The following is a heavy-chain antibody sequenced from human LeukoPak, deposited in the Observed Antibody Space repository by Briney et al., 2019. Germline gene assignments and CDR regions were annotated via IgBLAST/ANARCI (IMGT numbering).Heavy chain of an antibody. J-gene: IGHJ4*02. CDR2: IKEDGSEK. Sequence: GGFLRLSCAASGFTFSNYWMSWVRQAPGKGLEWVANIKEDGSEKFHAGSVRGRFTISRDNAKNSLYLQMNSLRAEDTAIYYCAREMSYSGSYGNYFDYWGQGTLVTVSS. CDR3: AREMSYSGSYGNYFDY. D-gene: IGHD1-26*01. CDR1: GFTFSNYW. V-gene: IGHV3-7*01.